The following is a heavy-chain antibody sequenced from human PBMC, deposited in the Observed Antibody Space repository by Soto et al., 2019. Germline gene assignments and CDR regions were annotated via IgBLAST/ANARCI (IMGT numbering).Heavy chain of an antibody. CDR1: GFTFDDYA. D-gene: IGHD7-27*01. J-gene: IGHJ4*02. V-gene: IGHV3-9*01. CDR2: IRWNSGSI. Sequence: EVQLVESGGGLVQPGRSLRLSCAASGFTFDDYAMHWVRQAPGKGLEWVSGIRWNSGSIGYADSVKGRFTISRDNAKNSLYLQMNSLRAEDTALYYCAKDRRALGYYFDYWGQGTLVTVSS. CDR3: AKDRRALGYYFDY.